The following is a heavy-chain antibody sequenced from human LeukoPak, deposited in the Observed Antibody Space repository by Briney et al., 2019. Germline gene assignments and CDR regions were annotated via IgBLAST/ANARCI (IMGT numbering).Heavy chain of an antibody. CDR1: GFTFSSYA. D-gene: IGHD5-18*01. V-gene: IGHV3-23*01. CDR2: ISGSGGST. Sequence: QPGGSLRLSCAASGFTFSSYAMSWVRQAPGKGLEWVSAISGSGGSTYYADSVKGRFTISRDNSKNTLYLQMNSLRAEDTAVYYCAKDKGDTAVWRYYYYYMDVWGKGTTVTVSS. CDR3: AKDKGDTAVWRYYYYYMDV. J-gene: IGHJ6*03.